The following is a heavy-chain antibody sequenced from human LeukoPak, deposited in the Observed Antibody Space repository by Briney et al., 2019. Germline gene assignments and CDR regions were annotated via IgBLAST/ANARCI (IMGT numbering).Heavy chain of an antibody. CDR1: GFTFSSYA. D-gene: IGHD1-26*01. Sequence: GGSLRLSCAASGFTFSSYAMSWVRQAPGKGLEWVSGIGGGSDSTYYADSVKGRFTISRDNSKNTLYLQMNSLRAEDTAVYYCANQVGATFNWGQGTLVTVSS. J-gene: IGHJ4*02. V-gene: IGHV3-23*01. CDR2: IGGGSDST. CDR3: ANQVGATFN.